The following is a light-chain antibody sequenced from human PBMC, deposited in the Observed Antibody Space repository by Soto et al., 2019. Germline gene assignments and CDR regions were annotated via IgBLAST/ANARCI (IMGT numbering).Light chain of an antibody. CDR1: SGHSSYA. CDR2: LSSDGSH. J-gene: IGLJ2*01. V-gene: IGLV4-69*01. CDR3: QTWDTGARVV. Sequence: QPVLTQSPSASASLGASVKLTCTLSSGHSSYAIAWHQQQPEKGPRYLMKLSSDGSHSKGDGIPDRFSGSSSGAERYLTISSLQSEDEADYYCQTWDTGARVVFGGGTKVTFL.